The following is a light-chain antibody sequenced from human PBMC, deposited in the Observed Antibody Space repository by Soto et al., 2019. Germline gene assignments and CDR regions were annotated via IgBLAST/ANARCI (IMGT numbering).Light chain of an antibody. V-gene: IGLV2-8*01. CDR1: SSDVGGYNY. J-gene: IGLJ1*01. CDR2: EVS. Sequence: QSVLTQPPSASGSPGQSVTISCTGTSSDVGGYNYVSWYQHHPGKAPKLLIYEVSKRPSGVPDRFSGSKSANTASLTVSGLQAVDEADYFCSSYAGDYNLYVFGTGTKLTV. CDR3: SSYAGDYNLYV.